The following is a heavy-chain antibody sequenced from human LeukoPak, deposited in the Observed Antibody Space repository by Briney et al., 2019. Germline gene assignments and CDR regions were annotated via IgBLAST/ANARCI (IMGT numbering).Heavy chain of an antibody. CDR2: VNQDGSET. CDR3: AKGSGHIVVVTAYLYFDL. CDR1: GFPFISYW. V-gene: IGHV3-7*03. Sequence: GGSLRLSCAASGFPFISYWMGWVRQAPGKGLEWVANVNQDGSETSYVDSVKGRFTISRDDAKKSLYLLMNSLRAEDTALYYCAKGSGHIVVVTAYLYFDLWGRGTLVTVSS. D-gene: IGHD2-21*02. J-gene: IGHJ2*01.